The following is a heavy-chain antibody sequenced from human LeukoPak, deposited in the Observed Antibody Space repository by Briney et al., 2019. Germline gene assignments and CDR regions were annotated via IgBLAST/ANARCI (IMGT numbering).Heavy chain of an antibody. V-gene: IGHV3-21*01. Sequence: GGSLRLSCAASGLTFSSYSMNWVRQAPGKGLEWVSSISSSSSYIYYADSVKGRFTISRDNAKNSLYLQMNSLRAEDTAVYYCARDSGSGWYTLWGQGTLVTVSS. J-gene: IGHJ4*02. CDR3: ARDSGSGWYTL. CDR1: GLTFSSYS. D-gene: IGHD6-19*01. CDR2: ISSSSSYI.